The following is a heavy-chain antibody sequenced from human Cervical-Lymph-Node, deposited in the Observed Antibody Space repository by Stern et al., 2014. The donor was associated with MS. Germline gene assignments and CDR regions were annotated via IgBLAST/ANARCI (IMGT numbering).Heavy chain of an antibody. J-gene: IGHJ4*02. Sequence: VQLVQSGAEVKKPGESLKISCKLSGYSFTIYYIAWVRQMPGKGLEWMGIIYPYDSDTTSRPSFQGQVTISAEKSITTAYLQWSSLRAADTAMYYCARHVQGFDYWGQGTLVTVSS. CDR2: IYPYDSDT. CDR3: ARHVQGFDY. CDR1: GYSFTIYY. V-gene: IGHV5-51*01.